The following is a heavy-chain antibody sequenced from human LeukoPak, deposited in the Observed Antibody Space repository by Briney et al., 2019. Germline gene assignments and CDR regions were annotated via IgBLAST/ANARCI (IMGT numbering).Heavy chain of an antibody. Sequence: VASVKVSCKASGYTFTSYAISWVRQAPGQGLEWMGGIIPIFGTANYAQKLQGRVTMTTDTSTSTAYMELRSLRSDDTAVYYCARGPQLLRYFDWLLDYWGQGTLVTVSS. CDR3: ARGPQLLRYFDWLLDY. V-gene: IGHV1-18*01. CDR1: GYTFTSYA. CDR2: IIPIFGTA. J-gene: IGHJ4*02. D-gene: IGHD3-9*01.